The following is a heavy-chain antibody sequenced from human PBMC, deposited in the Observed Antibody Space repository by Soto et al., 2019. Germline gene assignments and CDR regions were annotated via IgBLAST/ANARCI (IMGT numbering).Heavy chain of an antibody. CDR3: ARQEDYYDSSGWFDP. CDR2: INHSGST. V-gene: IGHV4-34*01. D-gene: IGHD3-22*01. CDR1: CGSFSSYY. Sequence: PSETLSLTCAVYCGSFSSYYWSWIRQPPGKGLEWIGEINHSGSTNYNPSLKSRVTISVDTSKNQFSLKLSSVTAADTAVYYCARQEDYYDSSGWFDPWGQGTLVTVSS. J-gene: IGHJ5*02.